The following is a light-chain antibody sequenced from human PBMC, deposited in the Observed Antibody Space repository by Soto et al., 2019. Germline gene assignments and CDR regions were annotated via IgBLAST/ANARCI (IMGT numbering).Light chain of an antibody. CDR3: QQCGSSPWA. CDR2: AAS. J-gene: IGKJ1*01. Sequence: ETVLTQSPGTLSVSPGERATLSCRASQSVSSHYLARYQQKPGQAPRLLIYAASSRATGIPDRFSVGGSGTDFTYAVSIRIPDDFAVYYCQQCGSSPWAIGQGTKVDMK. CDR1: QSVSSHY. V-gene: IGKV3-20*01.